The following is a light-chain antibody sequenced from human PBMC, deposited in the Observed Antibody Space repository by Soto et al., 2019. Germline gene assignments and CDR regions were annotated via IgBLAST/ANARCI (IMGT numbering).Light chain of an antibody. CDR2: GAS. J-gene: IGKJ2*01. CDR1: HSVSSN. Sequence: EIVMAQSPATLSVSPGERATLSCRASHSVSSNLAWYQQKPGQAPRLLIYGASTRATGIPARFSGSGSGTEFTLTISSLQSEDFAVYYCQQCNNWNTFGQGTKLEIK. V-gene: IGKV3-15*01. CDR3: QQCNNWNT.